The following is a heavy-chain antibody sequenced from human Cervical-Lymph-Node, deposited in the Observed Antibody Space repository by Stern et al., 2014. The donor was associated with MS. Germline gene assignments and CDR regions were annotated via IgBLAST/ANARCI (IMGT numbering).Heavy chain of an antibody. CDR1: GYTFTTPNYG. D-gene: IGHD4-11*01. J-gene: IGHJ4*02. Sequence: QVQLVQSGPEVRQPGASVRVSCKASGYTFTTPNYGIAWVREAPGRGIEWMGWISSYNGNTVYAQKLQDRVTMTTDTSTSTAYMELRSLRSDDTAFYYCARERLRDFNDYHFDSWGQGTLVTVSS. V-gene: IGHV1-18*01. CDR2: ISSYNGNT. CDR3: ARERLRDFNDYHFDS.